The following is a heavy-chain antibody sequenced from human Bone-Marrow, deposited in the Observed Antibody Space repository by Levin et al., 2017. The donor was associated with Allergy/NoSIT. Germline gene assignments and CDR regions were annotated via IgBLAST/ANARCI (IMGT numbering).Heavy chain of an antibody. CDR2: IYYSGTA. CDR3: ARDGNSDYFNH. V-gene: IGHV4-31*03. CDR1: GGSFSSGDYY. J-gene: IGHJ4*02. D-gene: IGHD4-11*01. Sequence: SQTLSLTCTVSGGSFSSGDYYWSWIRQYPGKGLEWIGYIYYSGTAYYNPSLRGRVTMSVDTSKNQFSLRLTSVTAADTAVYYCARDGNSDYFNHWGQGTLVTVSS.